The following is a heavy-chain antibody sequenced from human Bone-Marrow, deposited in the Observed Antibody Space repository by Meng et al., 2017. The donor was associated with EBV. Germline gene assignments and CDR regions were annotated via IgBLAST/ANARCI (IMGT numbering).Heavy chain of an antibody. V-gene: IGHV3-23*01. CDR3: APGAYGY. CDR2: ISRSSDRK. D-gene: IGHD5-12*01. CDR1: RFTLNNYA. J-gene: IGHJ4*02. Sequence: EERRSGGGGRLVQPRGSRRLSCSASRFTLNNYALSWVGQAPGKGLEWVSAISRSSDRKYYAGCVKSRFTISRDNSKNTLYLQMNSLRAEDTAVYYCAPGAYGYWGQGTLVTVSS.